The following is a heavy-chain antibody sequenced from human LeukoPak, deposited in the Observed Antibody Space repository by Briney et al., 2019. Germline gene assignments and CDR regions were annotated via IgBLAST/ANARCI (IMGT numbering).Heavy chain of an antibody. V-gene: IGHV4-39*01. CDR2: IYYSGST. CDR1: GGSISSSSYY. D-gene: IGHD3-3*01. Sequence: PSETLSLTCTVSGGSISSSSYYWGWLRHPPGKGWEWFTSIYYSGSTYYNPSLKSRVQQSVARSKYQFSLKLSSATAEVTAVYYCDTAVFYDFSREHYYWFDVWGKGTTVTVSS. CDR3: DTAVFYDFSREHYYWFDV. J-gene: IGHJ6*04.